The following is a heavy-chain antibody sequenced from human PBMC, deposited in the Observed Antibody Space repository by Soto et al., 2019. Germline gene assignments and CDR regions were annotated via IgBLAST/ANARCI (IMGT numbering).Heavy chain of an antibody. J-gene: IGHJ4*02. CDR3: ARVNYDFWSGYRFGFFDY. CDR2: INHSGST. D-gene: IGHD3-3*01. CDR1: GGSFSGYY. Sequence: SETLSVTCAVYGGSFSGYYWSWIRQPPGKGLEWIGEINHSGSTNYNPSLKSRVTISVDTSKNQFSLKLSSVTAADTAVYYCARVNYDFWSGYRFGFFDYWGQGTLVTVSS. V-gene: IGHV4-34*01.